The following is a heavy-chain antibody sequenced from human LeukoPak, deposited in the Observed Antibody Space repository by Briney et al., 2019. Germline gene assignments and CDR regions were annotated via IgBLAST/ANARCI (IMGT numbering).Heavy chain of an antibody. Sequence: GESLKISFKASGYSFTYYWIVWVRPMPGKGMEWMGAIYPGDSDTRYSPSLDGQVTISADKSVSTTYLQWSSLQASDTAMYYCARPSSLYGGTSEDYWGQGTLVTVSS. V-gene: IGHV5-51*01. J-gene: IGHJ4*02. CDR3: ARPSSLYGGTSEDY. CDR2: IYPGDSDT. CDR1: GYSFTYYW. D-gene: IGHD4-23*01.